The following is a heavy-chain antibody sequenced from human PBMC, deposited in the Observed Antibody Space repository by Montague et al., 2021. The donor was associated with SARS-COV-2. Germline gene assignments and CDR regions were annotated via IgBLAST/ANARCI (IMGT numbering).Heavy chain of an antibody. CDR3: AGTEYNWNDWFDP. CDR2: IFHSGIT. J-gene: IGHJ5*02. CDR1: GGSISSYH. V-gene: IGHV4-59*13. D-gene: IGHD1-20*01. Sequence: SETLSLTCSVSGGSISSYHWSWIRQSPGKGLEWIGYIFHSGITDXXPSLKSRVTISVDMSKNQFSLQLNSVTAADSAVYYCAGTEYNWNDWFDPWGQGTLVTVSS.